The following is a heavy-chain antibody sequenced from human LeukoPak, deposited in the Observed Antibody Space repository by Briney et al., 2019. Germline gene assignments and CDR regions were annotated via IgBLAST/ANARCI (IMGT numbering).Heavy chain of an antibody. CDR1: GGSISSYY. Sequence: SETLSLTCTVSGGSISSYYWNWIRQPPGKGLEWIGYIYYTGSTNYNPSLKSRVTISVDTSKNQFSLKLSSVTAADTAVYYCARVMTATALGVDAFDIWGQGTMVTVSS. D-gene: IGHD2-21*02. CDR3: ARVMTATALGVDAFDI. CDR2: IYYTGST. J-gene: IGHJ3*02. V-gene: IGHV4-59*12.